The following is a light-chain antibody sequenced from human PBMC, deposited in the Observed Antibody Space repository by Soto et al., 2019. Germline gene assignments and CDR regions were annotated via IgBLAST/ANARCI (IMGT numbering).Light chain of an antibody. CDR1: SPNIGAGYD. J-gene: IGLJ1*01. CDR2: ANI. V-gene: IGLV1-40*01. Sequence: QSVLTQPPSVSGAPGQRVTISCTGSSPNIGAGYDVHWYQQRPGAAPKLLISANINRPSGVPDRFSGSKSGTSASLAITGLQADDEGDYYCQSYDSTLSARYVFGTGTQLTVL. CDR3: QSYDSTLSARYV.